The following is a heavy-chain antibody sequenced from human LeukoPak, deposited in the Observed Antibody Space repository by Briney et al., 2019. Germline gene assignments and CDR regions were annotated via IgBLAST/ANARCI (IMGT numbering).Heavy chain of an antibody. CDR2: INPSGGST. J-gene: IGHJ3*02. V-gene: IGHV1-46*01. D-gene: IGHD1-26*01. CDR1: GYTFTGYY. CDR3: ATDGVGATTLLGLGGAFDI. Sequence: ASVKVSCKASGYTFTGYYMHWVRQAPGEGLEWMGIINPSGGSTSYAQKFQGRVTMTEDTSTDTAYMELSSLRSEDTAVYYCATDGVGATTLLGLGGAFDIWGQGTMVTVSS.